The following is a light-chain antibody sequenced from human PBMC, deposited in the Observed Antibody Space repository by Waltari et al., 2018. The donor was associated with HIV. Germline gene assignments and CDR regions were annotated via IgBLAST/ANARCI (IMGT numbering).Light chain of an antibody. Sequence: QSGLTQPPSASGTPGQRLSISCAGNNSNIGSNFVFWYRQIPGAPPTLLVYRKKHRPAGVGDRVSGSRAGASASLVISGLRVEDEADYYCASWDDGLRGHVFGSGTTVSV. V-gene: IGLV1-47*01. CDR1: NSNIGSNF. CDR3: ASWDDGLRGHV. CDR2: RKK. J-gene: IGLJ1*01.